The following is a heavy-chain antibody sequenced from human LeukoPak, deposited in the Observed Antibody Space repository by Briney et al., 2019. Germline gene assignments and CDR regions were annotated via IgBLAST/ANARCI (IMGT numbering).Heavy chain of an antibody. CDR2: IYYSGST. J-gene: IGHJ4*02. Sequence: PSETLSLTCAVYGGSFSGYYWSWIRQPPGKGLEWIGYIYYSGSTNYNPSLKSRVTISVDTSKNQFSLKLSSVTAADTAVYYCAIRELRWRDYWGQGTLVTVSS. V-gene: IGHV4-59*12. CDR1: GGSFSGYY. D-gene: IGHD4-23*01. CDR3: AIRELRWRDY.